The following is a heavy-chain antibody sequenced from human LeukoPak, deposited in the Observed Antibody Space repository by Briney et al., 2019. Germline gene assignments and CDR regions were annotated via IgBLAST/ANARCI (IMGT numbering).Heavy chain of an antibody. CDR1: GGTFSSYA. CDR2: IIPIFGTA. CDR3: ARVSDSSSRDYYYYYMDV. D-gene: IGHD6-6*01. Sequence: SVRVSCKASGGTFSSYAISWVRQAPGQGLEWMGGIIPIFGTANYAQKFQGRVTITTDESTSTAYMELSSLRSEDTAVYYCARVSDSSSRDYYYYYMDVWGKGTTVTVSS. J-gene: IGHJ6*03. V-gene: IGHV1-69*05.